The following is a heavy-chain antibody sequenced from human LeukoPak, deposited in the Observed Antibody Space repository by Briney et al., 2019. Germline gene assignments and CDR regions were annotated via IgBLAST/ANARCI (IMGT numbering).Heavy chain of an antibody. D-gene: IGHD3-22*01. CDR2: IIPIFGTA. V-gene: IGHV1-69*05. Sequence: ASVKVSCKASGGTFSSYAISWVRRAPGQGLEWMGRIIPIFGTANYAQKFQGRVTITTDESMSTAYMELSSLRSEDTAVYYCARDGESSGYNYWGQGTLVTVSS. J-gene: IGHJ4*02. CDR1: GGTFSSYA. CDR3: ARDGESSGYNY.